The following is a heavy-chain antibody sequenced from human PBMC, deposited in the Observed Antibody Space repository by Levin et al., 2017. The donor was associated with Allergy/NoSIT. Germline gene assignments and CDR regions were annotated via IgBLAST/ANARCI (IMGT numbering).Heavy chain of an antibody. Sequence: PSETLSLTCTVSGGSISSYYWSWIRQPPGKGLEWIGYIYYSGSTNYNPSLKSRVTISVDTSKNQFSLKLSSVTAADTAVYYCARGRVLWRWPLWGKGTTVTVSS. CDR3: ARGRVLWRWPL. CDR2: IYYSGST. J-gene: IGHJ6*04. CDR1: GGSISSYY. V-gene: IGHV4-59*01. D-gene: IGHD2/OR15-2a*01.